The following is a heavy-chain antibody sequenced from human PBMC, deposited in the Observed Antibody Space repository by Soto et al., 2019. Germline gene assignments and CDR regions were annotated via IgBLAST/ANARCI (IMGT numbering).Heavy chain of an antibody. V-gene: IGHV4-39*01. Sequence: SETLSLTCTVSGGSISSSSYYWGWIRQPPGKGLEWIGSIYYSGSTYYNPSLKSRVTISVDTSKNQFSLKLSSVTAADTAVYYCARLRSGSYYNPEYFQHWGQGTLVTVSS. CDR2: IYYSGST. J-gene: IGHJ1*01. D-gene: IGHD1-26*01. CDR3: ARLRSGSYYNPEYFQH. CDR1: GGSISSSSYY.